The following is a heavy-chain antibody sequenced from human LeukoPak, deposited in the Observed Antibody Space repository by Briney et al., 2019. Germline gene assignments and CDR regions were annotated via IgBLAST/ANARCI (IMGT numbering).Heavy chain of an antibody. D-gene: IGHD3-22*01. J-gene: IGHJ4*02. V-gene: IGHV1-2*02. CDR3: ARRYYDSSGPFDY. Sequence: ASVKVSCKASGYTFTGYYMHWVRQAPGQGLEWMGWINPNSGGTNYAQKFQGRVTMTRDTSISTAYMELSRLRSDDTAVYYRARRYYDSSGPFDYWGQGTLVTVSS. CDR2: INPNSGGT. CDR1: GYTFTGYY.